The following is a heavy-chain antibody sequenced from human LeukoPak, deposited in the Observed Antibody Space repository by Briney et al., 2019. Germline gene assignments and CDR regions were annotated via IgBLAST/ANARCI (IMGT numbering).Heavy chain of an antibody. CDR2: ISSSSSTI. V-gene: IGHV3-48*04. CDR3: AFPFATPRGGYYYYYMDV. J-gene: IGHJ6*03. D-gene: IGHD2-15*01. CDR1: GFTFSSYS. Sequence: GGSLRLSCAASGFTFSSYSMNWVRQAPGKELEWVSYISSSSSTIYYADSVKGRFTISRDNAKNSLYLQMNSLRAEDTAVYYCAFPFATPRGGYYYYYMDVWGKGTTVTVSS.